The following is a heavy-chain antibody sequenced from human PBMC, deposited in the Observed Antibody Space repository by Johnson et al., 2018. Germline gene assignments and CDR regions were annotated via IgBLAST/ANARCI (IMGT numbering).Heavy chain of an antibody. D-gene: IGHD6-19*01. CDR1: GFTFSSYA. J-gene: IGHJ1*01. CDR3: AKSQGSGWYYEYFQH. V-gene: IGHV3-23*04. Sequence: VQLVESGGGLVQPGGSLRLSCAASGFTFSSYAMSWVRQAPGKGLEWVSTVSGSGGTTYYADSGKGRFTLSRDNSKNTLYLQMNSLRAEDTAVYYCAKSQGSGWYYEYFQHWGQGTLVTVSS. CDR2: VSGSGGTT.